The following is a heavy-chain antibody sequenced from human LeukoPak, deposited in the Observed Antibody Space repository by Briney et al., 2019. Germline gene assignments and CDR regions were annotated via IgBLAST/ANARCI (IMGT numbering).Heavy chain of an antibody. Sequence: SETLSLTCTVSNYSISSGYYWAWIRQPPGEGLEWIGNIYHSGNTYYNPSLKSRVSLSVDTSENQFSLKLSSVTAADTAVYYWAGTDSLYDPFDIWGQGTMVTVSS. CDR1: NYSISSGYY. J-gene: IGHJ3*02. D-gene: IGHD2-2*02. V-gene: IGHV4-38-2*02. CDR2: IYHSGNT. CDR3: AGTDSLYDPFDI.